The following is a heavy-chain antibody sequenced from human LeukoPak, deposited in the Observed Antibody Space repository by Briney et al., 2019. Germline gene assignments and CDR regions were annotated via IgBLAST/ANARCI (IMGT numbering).Heavy chain of an antibody. CDR3: ARDKGSGWYYYYYYYMDV. CDR1: GFTFDDYG. D-gene: IGHD6-19*01. J-gene: IGHJ6*03. CDR2: IKQDGSEK. Sequence: PGGSLRLSCAASGFTFDDYGMSWVRQAPGKGLEWVANIKQDGSEKYYVDSVKGRFTISRDNAKNSLYLQMNSLRAEDTAVYYCARDKGSGWYYYYYYYMDVWGKGTTVTVSS. V-gene: IGHV3-7*01.